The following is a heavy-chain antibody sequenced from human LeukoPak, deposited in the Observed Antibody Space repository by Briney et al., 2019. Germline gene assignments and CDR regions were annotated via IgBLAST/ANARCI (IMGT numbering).Heavy chain of an antibody. CDR1: GFTFSSYW. CDR3: ARDGEYGMDV. D-gene: IGHD7-27*01. Sequence: GGSLRLSCVVSGFTFSSYWMNWVRQAPGKGLEWVANIHEDGSDKYYVDSVKGRFTISRDNSKNTLYLQMNSLRAEDTAVYYCARDGEYGMDVWGQGTTVTVSS. V-gene: IGHV3-7*05. J-gene: IGHJ6*02. CDR2: IHEDGSDK.